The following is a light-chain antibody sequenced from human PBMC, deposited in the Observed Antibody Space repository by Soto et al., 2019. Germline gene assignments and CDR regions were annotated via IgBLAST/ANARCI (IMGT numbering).Light chain of an antibody. V-gene: IGKV1-39*01. CDR2: GAS. J-gene: IGKJ4*01. CDR1: QSISSY. CDR3: QQSYSIPT. Sequence: DIQMTQSPSSLSASVGDRVTITCRASQSISSYLNWYQQKPGKAPKVLIYGASSLQSGVPSRFSDSGSETDFTLAISSLQPEDFATYYCQQSYSIPTFGGGTKVEIK.